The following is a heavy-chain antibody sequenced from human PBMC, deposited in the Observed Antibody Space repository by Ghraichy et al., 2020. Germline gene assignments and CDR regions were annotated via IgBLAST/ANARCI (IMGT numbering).Heavy chain of an antibody. J-gene: IGHJ4*02. Sequence: ASVKVSCKASGYTFTSFNINWVRHATGQGLEWMGWMDPNKGHTVYAQKFQGRVTMTRDTSITTAYMELNSLTSEDTAVYYCVRDLTTPDFWGQGTLVTVSS. D-gene: IGHD1-1*01. CDR1: GYTFTSFN. CDR3: VRDLTTPDF. V-gene: IGHV1-8*02. CDR2: MDPNKGHT.